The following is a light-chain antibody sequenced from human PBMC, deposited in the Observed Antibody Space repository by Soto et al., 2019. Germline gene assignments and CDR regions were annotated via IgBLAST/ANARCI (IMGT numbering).Light chain of an antibody. J-gene: IGLJ2*01. CDR1: SSDVGVYDF. CDR3: CSYTRSSTGL. V-gene: IGLV2-14*01. Sequence: QSVLTQPASVSGSPGQSITISCTGTSSDVGVYDFVSWYQQHPAKAPKLLIYDVSYRPSGASDRFSGSKSGNTASLTISGLQAEDEADYCCCSYTRSSTGLFGGGTKVPVL. CDR2: DVS.